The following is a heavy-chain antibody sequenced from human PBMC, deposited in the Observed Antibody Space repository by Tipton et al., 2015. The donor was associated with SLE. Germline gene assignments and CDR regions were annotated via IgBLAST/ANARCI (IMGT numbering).Heavy chain of an antibody. J-gene: IGHJ4*02. CDR3: ARGRGYSDY. Sequence: TLSLTCGVSGGSASGYYWSWIRQFPGKGLEWIGDIHDSGDSNSNPSLKSRLTMSVDTSENQISLKLSSVTAADTAVYYCARGRGYSDYWGQGILVTVSS. V-gene: IGHV4-34*01. CDR2: IHDSGDS. CDR1: GGSASGYY.